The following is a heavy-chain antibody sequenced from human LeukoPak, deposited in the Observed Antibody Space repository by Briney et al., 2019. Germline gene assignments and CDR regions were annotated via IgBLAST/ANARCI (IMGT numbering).Heavy chain of an antibody. CDR3: ARGRYFGEP. J-gene: IGHJ5*02. CDR1: GGSFSGYY. Sequence: TSETLSLTCAVYGGSFSGYYWSWIRQPPGKGLEWIGEINHSGSTNYNPSLKSRVTISVDTSKNQFSLKLSSVTAADTAVYYCARGRYFGEPWGQGTLVTVSS. D-gene: IGHD3-9*01. CDR2: INHSGST. V-gene: IGHV4-34*01.